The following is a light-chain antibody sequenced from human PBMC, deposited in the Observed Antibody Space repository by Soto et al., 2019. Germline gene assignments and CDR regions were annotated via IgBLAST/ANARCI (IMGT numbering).Light chain of an antibody. J-gene: IGKJ1*01. CDR3: HQFGYSPRT. CDR1: QSVRSN. V-gene: IGKV3-20*01. CDR2: GAS. Sequence: EIVMTQSPATLSMSPGERATLSCRASQSVRSNLAWYHQKPGQAPRLLIYGASSRATGIPDRFSGSGSGTDFTLTISRLEPEDFAVYYCHQFGYSPRTFGQGTKVDIK.